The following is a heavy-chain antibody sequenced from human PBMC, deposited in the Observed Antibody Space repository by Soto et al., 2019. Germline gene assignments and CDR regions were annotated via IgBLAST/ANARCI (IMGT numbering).Heavy chain of an antibody. V-gene: IGHV1-18*01. CDR1: GYTFTSLG. CDR3: ARPTDFYYYAMDV. CDR2: ISGYNGNT. J-gene: IGHJ6*02. Sequence: ASVKVSCKASGYTFTSLGVNWVRPAPGQGLEWMGWISGYNGNTNYAQNLHNRVTMTRDTSTSTAYMELRSLRSDDTAVYYCARPTDFYYYAMDVWGQGTTVTVSS.